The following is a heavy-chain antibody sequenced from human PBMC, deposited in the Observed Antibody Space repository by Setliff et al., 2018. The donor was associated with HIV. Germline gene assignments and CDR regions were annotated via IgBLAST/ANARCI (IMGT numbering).Heavy chain of an antibody. V-gene: IGHV4-59*08. Sequence: SETLSLTCSVSGASIRGHYWSWIRQSPGKGLEWIGNIYYSGNTNYNPSFKRRVTISVDTSKNQFSLRVNSVTAADTAVYYCARSLVPSGYYYGRHAFDIWGQGTKVTVS. CDR2: IYYSGNT. CDR3: ARSLVPSGYYYGRHAFDI. J-gene: IGHJ3*02. D-gene: IGHD3-22*01. CDR1: GASIRGHY.